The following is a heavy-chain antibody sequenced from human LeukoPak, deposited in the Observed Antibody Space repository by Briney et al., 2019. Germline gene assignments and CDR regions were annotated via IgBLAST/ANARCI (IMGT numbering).Heavy chain of an antibody. CDR2: INPSGGST. D-gene: IGHD3-22*01. V-gene: IGHV1-46*01. J-gene: IGHJ3*02. Sequence: GASVKVSCKASGYTFTSYYMHWVRQARGQGLEWMGIINPSGGSTSYAQKFQGRVTITRDTSTSTVYMELSSLRSEDTAVYYCASRRGYDSSGLVFDAFDIWGQGTMVTVSS. CDR1: GYTFTSYY. CDR3: ASRRGYDSSGLVFDAFDI.